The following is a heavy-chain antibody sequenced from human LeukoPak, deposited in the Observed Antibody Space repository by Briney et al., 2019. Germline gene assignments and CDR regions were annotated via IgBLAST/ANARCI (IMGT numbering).Heavy chain of an antibody. D-gene: IGHD6-19*01. CDR3: ARGAHSSGWWDYYYYYMDV. CDR1: GFTFSSYA. V-gene: IGHV3-66*01. CDR2: IYSGGST. Sequence: PGGSLRLSCAASGFTFSSYAMHWVRQAPGKGLEWVSVIYSGGSTYYADSVKGRFTISGDNSKNTLYLQMNSLRAEDTAVYYCARGAHSSGWWDYYYYYMDVWGKGTTVTISS. J-gene: IGHJ6*03.